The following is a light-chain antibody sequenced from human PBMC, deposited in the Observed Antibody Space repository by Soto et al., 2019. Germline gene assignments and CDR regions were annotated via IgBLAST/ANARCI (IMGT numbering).Light chain of an antibody. V-gene: IGLV2-14*03. CDR3: SSYTTSSTLV. Sequence: QLVLPQPASVSGSPGQSITVSCTGTSSDVGGYDYVSWYQHHPGKAPKLMIYDVSYRPSGVSNRFSGSKSGNTASLTISGLQAEDEADYYCSSYTTSSTLVFGTGTKLTVL. CDR2: DVS. J-gene: IGLJ1*01. CDR1: SSDVGGYDY.